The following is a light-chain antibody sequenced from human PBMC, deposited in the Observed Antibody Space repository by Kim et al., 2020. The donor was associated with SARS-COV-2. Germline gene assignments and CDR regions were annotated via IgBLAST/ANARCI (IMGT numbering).Light chain of an antibody. J-gene: IGLJ3*02. CDR2: RDT. CDR1: NIGSKN. Sequence: VALGQTARITCGGNNIGSKNVHWYQQRPGQAPVLVIYRDTNRPSGIPERLSGSNSGNTATLTISRAQAEDEADYYCLVWDSSTGVFGGGTQLTVL. CDR3: LVWDSSTGV. V-gene: IGLV3-9*01.